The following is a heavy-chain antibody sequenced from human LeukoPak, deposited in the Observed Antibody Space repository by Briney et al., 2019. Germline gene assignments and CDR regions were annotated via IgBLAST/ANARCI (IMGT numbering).Heavy chain of an antibody. J-gene: IGHJ4*02. V-gene: IGHV3-23*01. Sequence: GGSLRLSCAASGFTLSSYAMSWVRQAPGKGLEWVSAISGSGGSTYYADSVKGRFTIFRDNSKNTLYLQMNSLRAEDTAVYYCAKDRDPNMGYWGQGTLVTVSS. CDR2: ISGSGGST. CDR3: AKDRDPNMGY. D-gene: IGHD3-16*01. CDR1: GFTLSSYA.